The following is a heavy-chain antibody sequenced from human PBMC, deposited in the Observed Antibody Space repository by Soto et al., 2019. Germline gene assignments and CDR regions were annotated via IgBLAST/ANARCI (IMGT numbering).Heavy chain of an antibody. CDR2: ISWDSGNI. CDR3: AKDNSGRYGEYESTWFDP. Sequence: SLRLSCGASGFSIDDFAMHWVRQAPGKGLEWVSSISWDSGNIGYADSVTGRFSVSRDNAKNSLFLQMSSLKPEDTAFYFCAKDNSGRYGEYESTWFDPLGQRTLVAFCS. V-gene: IGHV3-9*01. D-gene: IGHD5-18*01. CDR1: GFSIDDFA. J-gene: IGHJ5*02.